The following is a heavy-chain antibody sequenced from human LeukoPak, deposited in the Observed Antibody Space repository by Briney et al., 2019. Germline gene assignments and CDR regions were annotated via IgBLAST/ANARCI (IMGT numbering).Heavy chain of an antibody. D-gene: IGHD4-17*01. V-gene: IGHV4-34*01. J-gene: IGHJ4*02. CDR1: GGSFSGYY. CDR3: ARDAHDYGDYAVFDY. CDR2: INHSGST. Sequence: SETLSLTCAVYGGSFSGYYWSWIRQPPGKGLEWIGEINHSGSTNYNPSLKSRVTISVDTSKNQFSLKLSSVTAADTAVYYCARDAHDYGDYAVFDYWGQGTLVTVSS.